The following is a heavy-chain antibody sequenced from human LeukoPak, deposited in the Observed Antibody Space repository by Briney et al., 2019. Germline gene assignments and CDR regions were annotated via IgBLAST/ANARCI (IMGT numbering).Heavy chain of an antibody. J-gene: IGHJ4*02. CDR1: GGSFSGYY. CDR3: AREEYPYYYDSSGYTVGY. D-gene: IGHD3-22*01. Sequence: NPSETLSLTCAVYGGSFSGYYWSWIRQPPGKGLEWTGEINHSGSTNYNPSLKSRVTISVDTSKNPFSLKLSSVTAADTAVYYCAREEYPYYYDSSGYTVGYWGQGTLVTVSS. CDR2: INHSGST. V-gene: IGHV4-34*01.